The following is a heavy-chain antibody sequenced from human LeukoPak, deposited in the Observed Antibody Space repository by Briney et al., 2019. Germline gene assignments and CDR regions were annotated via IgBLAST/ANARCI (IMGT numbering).Heavy chain of an antibody. J-gene: IGHJ3*02. D-gene: IGHD3-3*01. Sequence: SETLSLTCTVSGGSISSHYWSWIRQPPGKGLEWIGYIYYSGSTNYNPSLKSRVTISVDTSKNQFSPKLSSVTAADTAVYYCARMKVYYDFWSGYSRDAFDIWGQGTMVTVSS. CDR1: GGSISSHY. CDR2: IYYSGST. CDR3: ARMKVYYDFWSGYSRDAFDI. V-gene: IGHV4-59*11.